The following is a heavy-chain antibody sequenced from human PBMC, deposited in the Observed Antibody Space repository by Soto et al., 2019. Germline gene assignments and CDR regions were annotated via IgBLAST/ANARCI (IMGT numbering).Heavy chain of an antibody. V-gene: IGHV3-23*01. Sequence: EVQLLESGGGLVQPGGSLRLSCAASGFTFSSYAMSWVRQAPGKGLEWVSAISGSGGSTYYADSVKGRFTISRDNSKNTVYLQMNSLRAEDTAVYYCAKDRAHTYVSWYFDLWGRGTLVTVSS. CDR3: AKDRAHTYVSWYFDL. D-gene: IGHD3-16*01. J-gene: IGHJ2*01. CDR2: ISGSGGST. CDR1: GFTFSSYA.